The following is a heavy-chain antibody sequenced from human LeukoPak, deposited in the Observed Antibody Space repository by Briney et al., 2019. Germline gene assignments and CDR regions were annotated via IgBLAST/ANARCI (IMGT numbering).Heavy chain of an antibody. CDR2: INPNSGGT. V-gene: IGHV1-2*04. J-gene: IGHJ4*02. CDR1: GYTFTGYY. D-gene: IGHD2-15*01. CDR3: ARYCSGGSCISDTFDY. Sequence: ASVKVSCKASGYTFTGYYMHWVRQAPGQELEWMGWINPNSGGTNYAQKFQGWVTMTRDTSISTAYMELSRLRSDDTAVYYCARYCSGGSCISDTFDYWGQGTLVTVSS.